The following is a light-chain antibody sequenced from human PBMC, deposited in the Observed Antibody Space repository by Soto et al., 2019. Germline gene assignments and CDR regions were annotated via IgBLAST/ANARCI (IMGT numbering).Light chain of an antibody. J-gene: IGKJ5*01. CDR1: QSVASVY. CDR3: QQTYSNPQT. V-gene: IGKV3-20*01. CDR2: GAS. Sequence: EIVLTQSPGTLSLSPGERATLSCRASQSVASVYSAWYQQKPGQAPRLLIYGASTRATGIPARFSGSGSGTEFTLTISSLQPEDFATYHCQQTYSNPQTFGQGTRLEIK.